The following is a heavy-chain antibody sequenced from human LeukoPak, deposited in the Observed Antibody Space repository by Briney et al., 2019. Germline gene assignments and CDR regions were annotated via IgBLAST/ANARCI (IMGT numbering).Heavy chain of an antibody. CDR2: INSDGSST. CDR3: ARVTYCGGDCYSLDFDY. CDR1: GFTFSNYA. J-gene: IGHJ4*02. Sequence: GGSLRLSCAASGFTFSNYAMSWVRQAPGKGLVWVSRINSDGSSTSYADSVKGRFTISRDNAKNTLYLQMNSLRAEDTAVYYCARVTYCGGDCYSLDFDYWGQGTLVTVSS. V-gene: IGHV3-74*01. D-gene: IGHD2-21*02.